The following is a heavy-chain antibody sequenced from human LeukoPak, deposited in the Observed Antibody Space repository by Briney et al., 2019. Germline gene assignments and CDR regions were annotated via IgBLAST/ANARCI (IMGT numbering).Heavy chain of an antibody. CDR1: GGSLSSYY. CDR2: IYYSGST. J-gene: IGHJ4*02. CDR3: ARGGGWLKGGNFDY. V-gene: IGHV4-59*01. Sequence: SETLSLTCTVSGGSLSSYYWSWIRQPPGKGLEWIGYIYYSGSTNYNPSLKSRVTISVDTSKNQFSLKLSSVTAADTAVYYCARGGGWLKGGNFDYWGQGTLVTVSS. D-gene: IGHD6-19*01.